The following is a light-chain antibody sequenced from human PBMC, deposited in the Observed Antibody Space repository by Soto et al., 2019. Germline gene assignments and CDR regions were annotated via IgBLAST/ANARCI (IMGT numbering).Light chain of an antibody. Sequence: EIVLTQSPVTLSLSPGERATLSCRASESVNSAYLAWYQHRPAQAPRLLIYGASSRATGVPDRFSGSGSGTEFTLTITRLEPADFAVYYCQQRSSWPFTFGPGTKVDIK. J-gene: IGKJ3*01. CDR3: QQRSSWPFT. CDR2: GAS. CDR1: ESVNSAY. V-gene: IGKV3D-20*02.